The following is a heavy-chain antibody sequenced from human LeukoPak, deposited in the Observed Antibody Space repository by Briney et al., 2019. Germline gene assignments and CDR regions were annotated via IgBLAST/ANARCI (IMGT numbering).Heavy chain of an antibody. D-gene: IGHD4-23*01. CDR1: GFTFSSYS. J-gene: IGHJ3*02. V-gene: IGHV3-48*04. CDR3: VGLRDDGGNSDAFDI. CDR2: ISSSGTTI. Sequence: GGSLRLSCAASGFTFSSYSMNWVRQAPGKGLEWVSYISSSGTTIYYADSVKGRFTISRDNTNNALYLQMNSLRAQDRAVYYCVGLRDDGGNSDAFDIWGQGTMVSVSS.